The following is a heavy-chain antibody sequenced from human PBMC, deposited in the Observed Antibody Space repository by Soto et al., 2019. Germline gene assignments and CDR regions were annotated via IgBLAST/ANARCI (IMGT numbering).Heavy chain of an antibody. CDR3: AHIVLPATAIKSLYWFDP. D-gene: IGHD2-2*02. CDR2: IYWNDDK. Sequence: SGPTLVNPTQTLTLTCTFSGFSLSTSGVGVGWIRQPPGKALEWLALIYWNDDKRYSPSLKSRLTITKDTSKNQVVLTMTNMDPVDTATYYCAHIVLPATAIKSLYWFDPWGQGTLVTVSS. J-gene: IGHJ5*02. V-gene: IGHV2-5*01. CDR1: GFSLSTSGVG.